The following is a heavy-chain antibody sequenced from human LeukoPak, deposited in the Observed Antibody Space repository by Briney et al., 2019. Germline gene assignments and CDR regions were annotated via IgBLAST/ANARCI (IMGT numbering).Heavy chain of an antibody. CDR1: GYTFTGYY. CDR2: INPNSGGT. V-gene: IGHV1-2*02. Sequence: ASVKVSCKASGYTFTGYYMHWVRQAPGQGLEWMGWINPNSGGTNYAQKFQGRVTMTRDTSISTAYMELSRLRSDDTAVYYCARYSWLVGALEEWGQGTLVTVSS. J-gene: IGHJ4*02. CDR3: ARYSWLVGALEE. D-gene: IGHD1-26*01.